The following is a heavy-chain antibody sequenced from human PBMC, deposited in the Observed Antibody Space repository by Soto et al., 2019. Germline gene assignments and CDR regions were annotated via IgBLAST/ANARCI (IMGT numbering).Heavy chain of an antibody. J-gene: IGHJ4*02. V-gene: IGHV4-31*03. D-gene: IGHD6-6*01. CDR1: GGSISSGGYY. Sequence: QVQLQESGPGLVKPSQTLSLTCTVSGGSISSGGYYWSWIRQHPGKGLEWIGYIYYSGSTYYNPSLKSRVTISGDTSKNQFSLKLSSVTAADTAVYYCARERGVLDSSSSGNFDYWGQGTLVTVSS. CDR2: IYYSGST. CDR3: ARERGVLDSSSSGNFDY.